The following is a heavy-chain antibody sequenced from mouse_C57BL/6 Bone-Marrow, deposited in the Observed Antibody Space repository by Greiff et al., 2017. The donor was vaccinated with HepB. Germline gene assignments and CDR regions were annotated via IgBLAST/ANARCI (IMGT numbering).Heavy chain of an antibody. CDR2: INPYNGGT. Sequence: EVQVVESGPVLVKPGASVKMSCKASGYTFTDYYMNWVKQSHGKSLEWIGVINPYNGGTSYNQKFKGKATLTVDKSSSTAYMELNSLTSEDSAVYYCARLGHITTVPARAYWGQGTLVTVSA. CDR1: GYTFTDYY. V-gene: IGHV1-19*01. CDR3: ARLGHITTVPARAY. D-gene: IGHD1-1*01. J-gene: IGHJ3*01.